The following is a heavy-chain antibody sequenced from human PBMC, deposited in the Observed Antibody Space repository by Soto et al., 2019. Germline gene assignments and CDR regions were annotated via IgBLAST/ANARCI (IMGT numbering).Heavy chain of an antibody. J-gene: IGHJ5*02. CDR2: ISQTGST. V-gene: IGHV4-30-2*01. D-gene: IGHD3-10*01. CDR1: GGSVSSGTSYS. CDR3: ARAVTHYFGTWLDP. Sequence: SEILPLTCSVSGGSVSSGTSYSWSWFRQPPGKGLGWIGSISQTGSTSYNPSIKSVVSMAIDKSKNQSSLKLSSVSAANMAVYYCARAVTHYFGTWLDPWGQGTLVTVSS.